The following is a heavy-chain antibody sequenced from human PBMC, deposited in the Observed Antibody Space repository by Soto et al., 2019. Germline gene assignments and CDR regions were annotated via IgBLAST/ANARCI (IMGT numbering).Heavy chain of an antibody. CDR3: ARSGFPVAFDI. J-gene: IGHJ3*02. V-gene: IGHV3-11*01. CDR1: GFTFSDYD. CDR2: ISSTGSTK. D-gene: IGHD3-10*01. Sequence: LRLSCAASGFTFSDYDISWIRQAPGKGLEWVSYISSTGSTKYYADSVKGRFTMSRDNAKNSLFLQMNSLRAEDTAVYYCARSGFPVAFDIWGQGTMVTVSS.